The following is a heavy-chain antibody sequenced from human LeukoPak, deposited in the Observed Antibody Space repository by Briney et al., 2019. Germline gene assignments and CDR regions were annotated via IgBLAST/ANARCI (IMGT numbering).Heavy chain of an antibody. Sequence: SLILTCTTSGFTFGDHAMSWVRQAPGKGLEWVGFIRNKNYGGTTEYAASVKGRFTISRDDSKSIAYLQMNSLKTEDTAVYYCTRVTVADYFDYWGQGTLVTVSS. V-gene: IGHV3-49*04. D-gene: IGHD6-19*01. CDR2: IRNKNYGGTT. CDR3: TRVTVADYFDY. J-gene: IGHJ4*02. CDR1: GFTFGDHA.